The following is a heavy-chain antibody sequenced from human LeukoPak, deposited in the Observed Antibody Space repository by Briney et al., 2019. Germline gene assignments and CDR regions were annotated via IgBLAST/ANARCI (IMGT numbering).Heavy chain of an antibody. J-gene: IGHJ6*02. Sequence: GGSLRLSCAASGFTFSSYWMSWVRQAPGKGLEWVANIKQDGSEKYYVDSVKGRFTISRDNAKNSLYLQMNSLRAEDTAVYYCARFLITMVRGVIIKGGMDVWGQGTTVTVSS. V-gene: IGHV3-7*01. D-gene: IGHD3-10*01. CDR2: IKQDGSEK. CDR1: GFTFSSYW. CDR3: ARFLITMVRGVIIKGGMDV.